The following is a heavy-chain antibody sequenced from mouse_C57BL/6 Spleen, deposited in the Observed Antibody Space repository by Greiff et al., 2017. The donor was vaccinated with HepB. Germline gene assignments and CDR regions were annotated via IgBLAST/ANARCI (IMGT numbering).Heavy chain of an antibody. Sequence: QVQLQQSGPGLVQPSQSLSITCTVSGFSLTSYGVHWVRQSPGKGLEWLGGIWSGGSTDYNAAFISRLSISKDNSKIQVFFKMNSLQADDTAIYYCARNADYDYDAWFAYWGQGTLVTVSA. J-gene: IGHJ3*01. V-gene: IGHV2-2*01. CDR3: ARNADYDYDAWFAY. D-gene: IGHD2-4*01. CDR1: GFSLTSYG. CDR2: IWSGGST.